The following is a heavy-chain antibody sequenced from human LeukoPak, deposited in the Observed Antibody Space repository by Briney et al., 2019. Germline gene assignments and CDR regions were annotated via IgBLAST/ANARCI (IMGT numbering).Heavy chain of an antibody. CDR1: GYTFTGYY. Sequence: ASVKVSCKASGYTFTGYYMHWVRQAPGQGLEWMGWINPNSGGTNYAQKFQGRVTMTRDTSISTAYMELSRLRSDDTAVYYCARVLLYDYVWGSYRPQNDYWGQGTLVTVSS. CDR3: ARVLLYDYVWGSYRPQNDY. V-gene: IGHV1-2*02. J-gene: IGHJ4*02. CDR2: INPNSGGT. D-gene: IGHD3-16*02.